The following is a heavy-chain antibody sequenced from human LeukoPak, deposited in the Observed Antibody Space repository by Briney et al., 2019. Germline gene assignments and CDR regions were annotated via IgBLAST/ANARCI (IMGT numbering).Heavy chain of an antibody. J-gene: IGHJ4*02. CDR2: ISSSSSYI. CDR3: ARERYARGVGYGDLCC. Sequence: GGSLRLSCAASGFTFSSYSMNWVRQAPGKGLEWVSSISSSSSYIYYADSVKGRFTISRDNAKNSLYLQMNSLRAEDTAVYYCARERYARGVGYGDLCCWGQGTLVTVSS. D-gene: IGHD4-17*01. CDR1: GFTFSSYS. V-gene: IGHV3-21*01.